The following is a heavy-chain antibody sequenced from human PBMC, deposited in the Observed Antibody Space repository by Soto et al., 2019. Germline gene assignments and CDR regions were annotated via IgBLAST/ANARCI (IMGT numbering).Heavy chain of an antibody. V-gene: IGHV3-23*01. CDR3: AKDRVLRFLEWSHFYDMDV. J-gene: IGHJ6*02. D-gene: IGHD3-3*01. Sequence: PGGSLRLSCAASGFRITDCAISWVRLAPRKGLEWVATISGGSTYYADSEKGRFTISRDNSKNKLYLQMNILRAEDRAVYYGAKDRVLRFLEWSHFYDMDVWGQGATVTVSS. CDR1: GFRITDCA. CDR2: ISGGST.